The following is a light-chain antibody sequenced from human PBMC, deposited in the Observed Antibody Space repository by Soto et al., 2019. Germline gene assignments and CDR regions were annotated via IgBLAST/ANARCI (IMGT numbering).Light chain of an antibody. CDR2: GNS. CDR3: QSYDSSLSGSV. V-gene: IGLV1-40*01. Sequence: QSVLTQPPSVSGAPGQRVTISCTGSSYNIGADYDVHWYQQLPGTAPKLLIYGNSNRPSGVPDRFSGSKSGTSASLAITGLQAEDEADYYCQSYDSSLSGSVFGGGTKLTVL. CDR1: SYNIGADYD. J-gene: IGLJ2*01.